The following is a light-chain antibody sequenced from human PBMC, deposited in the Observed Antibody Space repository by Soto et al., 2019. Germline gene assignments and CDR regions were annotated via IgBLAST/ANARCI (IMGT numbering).Light chain of an antibody. CDR2: GAS. CDR1: QSVSSSY. CDR3: QQYGSSPLT. J-gene: IGKJ5*01. V-gene: IGKV3-20*01. Sequence: EIVLTQSPGTLSLSPGERATLSCMASQSVSSSYLAWYQQKPGQAPRLLIYGASSRATGIPDRFSGSGSGTDFTLTISRLEPEDFAVYYCQQYGSSPLTFGQGTRWRL.